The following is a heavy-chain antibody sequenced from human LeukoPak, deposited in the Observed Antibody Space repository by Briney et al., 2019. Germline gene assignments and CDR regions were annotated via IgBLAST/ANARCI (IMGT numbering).Heavy chain of an antibody. CDR2: IRQTVYGGST. D-gene: IGHD2-8*01. CDR1: GFTFGDYV. Sequence: GRSLRLSCTASGFTFGDYVMSWVRQAPGKGLESVGFIRQTVYGGSTEYVASVKGRFTISRDDSTSAVYLQLNSLRTEDTAVYYCTRFNGFYDYWGQGTLVTVSS. CDR3: TRFNGFYDY. J-gene: IGHJ4*02. V-gene: IGHV3-49*04.